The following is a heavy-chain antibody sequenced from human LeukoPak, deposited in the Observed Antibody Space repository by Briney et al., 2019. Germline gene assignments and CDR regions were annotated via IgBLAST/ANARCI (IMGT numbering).Heavy chain of an antibody. CDR1: GFTFNSNS. D-gene: IGHD3-3*01. Sequence: GGSLRLSCAASGFTFNSNSMNWVRQAPGKGREWVSYISSSSDTIYYADSVKGRFTISRDNAKNSLYLQMNSLRDEDTAVYYCAREAIFGVVRQYFFDCWGQGTLVTVSS. V-gene: IGHV3-48*02. J-gene: IGHJ4*02. CDR3: AREAIFGVVRQYFFDC. CDR2: ISSSSDTI.